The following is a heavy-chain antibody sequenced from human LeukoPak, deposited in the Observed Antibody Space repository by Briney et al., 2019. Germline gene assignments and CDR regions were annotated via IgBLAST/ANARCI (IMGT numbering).Heavy chain of an antibody. Sequence: ASVKVSCKASGYSFSTYGITWVRQAPGQGLEWVGWISAYNGNTKNAQNLQDRVTLTTDTSTSTAYMELRSLRSDDTAVYYCARGLPLLLYYYYMDVWGKGTTVTISS. D-gene: IGHD2-8*02. V-gene: IGHV1-18*01. J-gene: IGHJ6*03. CDR3: ARGLPLLLYYYYMDV. CDR1: GYSFSTYG. CDR2: ISAYNGNT.